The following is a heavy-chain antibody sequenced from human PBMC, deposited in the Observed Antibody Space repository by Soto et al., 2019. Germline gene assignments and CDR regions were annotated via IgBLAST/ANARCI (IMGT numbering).Heavy chain of an antibody. CDR1: GFTFSGSA. J-gene: IGHJ3*02. V-gene: IGHV3-73*02. CDR2: IRSKANSYVT. Sequence: EVQLVESGGGLVQPGGSLKLSCAASGFTFSGSAMHWVRQASGKGLEWVGRIRSKANSYVTAYAASVKGRFTISRDDSKNTAYLQMNSLKTEDTAVYYCTRRLPDSYDSSVADAFDIWGQGTMVTVSS. CDR3: TRRLPDSYDSSVADAFDI. D-gene: IGHD3-22*01.